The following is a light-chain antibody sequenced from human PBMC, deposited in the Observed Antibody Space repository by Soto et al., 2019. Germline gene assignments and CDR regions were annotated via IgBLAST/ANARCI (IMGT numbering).Light chain of an antibody. CDR1: SSNIGGNS. J-gene: IGLJ1*01. CDR2: DDD. Sequence: QSVLTQPPSVSAAPGQRVTISCSGSSSNIGGNSVSWYQQLPGTAPKLLIYDDDKRPSGIPDRFSGSKSGTSATLGITGFQTGDEADYYCGSWDSSLSAYVRGTGTKVTVL. V-gene: IGLV1-51*01. CDR3: GSWDSSLSAYV.